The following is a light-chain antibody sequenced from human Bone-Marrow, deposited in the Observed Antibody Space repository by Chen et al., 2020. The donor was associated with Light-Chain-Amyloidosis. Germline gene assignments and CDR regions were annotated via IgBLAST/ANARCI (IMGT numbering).Light chain of an antibody. J-gene: IGLJ3*02. CDR1: NIGTTS. Sequence: SYVLPQPSSVSVAPGKTATTACGGNNIGTTSVHWYQQTPGQAPLLVVYDDSDRPAGIPERLSGYNAGNTATLTISRVEAGDEADYYCQVWDRSSDRPVFGGGTKLTVL. CDR3: QVWDRSSDRPV. CDR2: DDS. V-gene: IGLV3-21*03.